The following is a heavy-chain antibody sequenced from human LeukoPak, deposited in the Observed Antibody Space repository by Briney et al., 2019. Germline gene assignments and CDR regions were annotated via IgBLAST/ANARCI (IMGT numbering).Heavy chain of an antibody. Sequence: GASVKVSCKASGGTFSSYAISWVRQAPGQGLEWMGWISVNNGNTHYAQKFQGRVTMTTDTSTSTAYMEVRSLRSDDTAVYYCQRITIFGVIIDFDYWGQGSLVTVSS. V-gene: IGHV1-18*01. CDR2: ISVNNGNT. D-gene: IGHD3-3*01. J-gene: IGHJ4*02. CDR3: QRITIFGVIIDFDY. CDR1: GGTFSSYA.